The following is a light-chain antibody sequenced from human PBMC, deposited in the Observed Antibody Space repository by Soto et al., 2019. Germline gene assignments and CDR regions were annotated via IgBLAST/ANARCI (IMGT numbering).Light chain of an antibody. J-gene: IGKJ1*01. CDR2: SVS. V-gene: IGKV3-20*01. CDR1: QSVSNDD. CDR3: LNHGSSLWR. Sequence: EMVLTQSPGTLSLSPGDRTPLSRRASQSVSNDDLAWFQQKPGQTPRLLIYSVSSRATGIPDRFSGSGSGTDFTLTIRSLEPEDFAMYHCLNHGSSLWRFGQGTKVDIK.